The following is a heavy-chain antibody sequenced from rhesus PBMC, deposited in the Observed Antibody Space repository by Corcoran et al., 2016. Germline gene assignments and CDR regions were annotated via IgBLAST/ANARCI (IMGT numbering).Heavy chain of an antibody. CDR2: INGNSGST. Sequence: QVQLQESGPGLVKPSETLSLTCTVSGASISSNWWSWIRHPPGKGLEWIWEINGNSGSTNYNPSLKSRVTISKDASKNQFSLKLSSVTAADTAVYYCARDLQYSNYWGQGVLVTVSS. V-gene: IGHV4-80*01. CDR3: ARDLQYSNY. D-gene: IGHD3-40*01. CDR1: GASISSNW. J-gene: IGHJ4*01.